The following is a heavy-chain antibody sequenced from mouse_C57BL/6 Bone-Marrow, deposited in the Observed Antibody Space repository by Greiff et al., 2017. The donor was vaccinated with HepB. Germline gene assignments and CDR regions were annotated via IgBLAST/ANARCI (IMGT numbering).Heavy chain of an antibody. V-gene: IGHV5-4*03. D-gene: IGHD2-1*01. CDR2: ISDGGSYT. CDR3: ARLSMVTTYYYFDY. Sequence: EVKLVVSGGGLVKPGGSLKLSCAASGFTFSSYAMSWVRQTPEKRLEWVATISDGGSYTYYPDNVKGRFTISRDNAKNNLYLQMSHLKSEDTAMYYCARLSMVTTYYYFDYWGQGTTLTVSS. CDR1: GFTFSSYA. J-gene: IGHJ2*01.